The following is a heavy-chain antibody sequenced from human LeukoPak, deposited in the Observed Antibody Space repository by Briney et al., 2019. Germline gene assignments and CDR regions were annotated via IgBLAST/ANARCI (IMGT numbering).Heavy chain of an antibody. CDR1: GFTFSSFA. D-gene: IGHD2-2*01. Sequence: GGSLRLSCAASGFTFSSFAMTWVRQAPGKGLEWVSGFDGNGPNTYYADSVKGRFTISRDNSKNTLYLQMNSLRAEDTAVYYCATVPAAGALYYGMDVWGQGTTVTVSS. J-gene: IGHJ6*02. CDR3: ATVPAAGALYYGMDV. V-gene: IGHV3-23*01. CDR2: FDGNGPNT.